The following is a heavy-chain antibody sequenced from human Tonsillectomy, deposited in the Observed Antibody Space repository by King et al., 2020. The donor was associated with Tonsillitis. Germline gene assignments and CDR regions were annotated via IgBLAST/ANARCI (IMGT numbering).Heavy chain of an antibody. CDR3: ARLWLGDSPYVDY. CDR1: GGSISSYY. Sequence: QLQESGPGLVKPSESLSLTCTVSGGSISSYYWSWIRQPPGKGLEWIGYFYYSGSTNYNHSLKSRVTMSVDTSKNQFSLKMSFVTAADTATYYCARLWLGDSPYVDYWRRGPLVIVSS. J-gene: IGHJ4*02. V-gene: IGHV4-59*08. D-gene: IGHD3-10*01. CDR2: FYYSGST.